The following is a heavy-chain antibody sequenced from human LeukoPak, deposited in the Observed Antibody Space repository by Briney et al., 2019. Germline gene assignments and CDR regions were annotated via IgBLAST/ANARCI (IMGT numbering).Heavy chain of an antibody. D-gene: IGHD6-13*01. V-gene: IGHV4-39*01. Sequence: SETLSLTCTVSGVSISSSNSYWGWIRQPPGKGLEWIGSIYYSGNTYYNASLKSQVSISIDTSKNQFSLRLTSVTAADTAVYYCARRYGSSWYRGYYYYYYMDVWGKGTTVTISS. CDR2: IYYSGNT. J-gene: IGHJ6*03. CDR1: GVSISSSNSY. CDR3: ARRYGSSWYRGYYYYYYMDV.